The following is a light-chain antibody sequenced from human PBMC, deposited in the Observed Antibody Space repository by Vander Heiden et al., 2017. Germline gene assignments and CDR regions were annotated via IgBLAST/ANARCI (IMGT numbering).Light chain of an antibody. CDR2: DAS. Sequence: DIQMTQSPSSLSASVGDRVTITCQASQDISNYLNWYQQKPGKAPKLLIYDASNLETGVPSRFSGSGSGTDFTFTISSLQPEDIATYYCQQYDNLQPYTFGQGTKLEIK. V-gene: IGKV1-33*01. CDR1: QDISNY. CDR3: QQYDNLQPYT. J-gene: IGKJ2*01.